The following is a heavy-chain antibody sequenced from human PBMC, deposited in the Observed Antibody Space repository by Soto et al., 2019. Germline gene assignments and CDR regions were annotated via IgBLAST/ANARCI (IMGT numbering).Heavy chain of an antibody. D-gene: IGHD3-10*01. CDR3: AKGSANYRPYYFDN. V-gene: IGHV3-23*01. J-gene: IGHJ4*02. CDR1: GSTFSNYA. CDR2: ISGSGDYT. Sequence: GGSLRLSCAASGSTFSNYAMSWVRQAPGKGLEWVSVISGSGDYTWHADSAKGRFTISRDNSRNTLYLQMNSLRAEDTAVYYCAKGSANYRPYYFDNWGQGALVTVSS.